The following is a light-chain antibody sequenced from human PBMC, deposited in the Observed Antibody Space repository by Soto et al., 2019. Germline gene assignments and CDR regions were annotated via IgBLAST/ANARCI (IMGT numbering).Light chain of an antibody. V-gene: IGLV2-23*02. J-gene: IGLJ1*01. CDR1: SSDVGSYNL. CDR3: CSYAGSREV. Sequence: LTQPASVSGSPGQSITISCTGTSSDVGSYNLVSWYQQHPGKAPKLMIYEVSKRPSGVSNRFSGSKSGNTASLTISGLQAEDEADYYCCSYAGSREVFGTGTKVTVL. CDR2: EVS.